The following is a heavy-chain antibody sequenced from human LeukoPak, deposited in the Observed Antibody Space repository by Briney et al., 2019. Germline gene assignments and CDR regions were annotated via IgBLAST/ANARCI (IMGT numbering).Heavy chain of an antibody. V-gene: IGHV3-74*01. D-gene: IGHD3-22*01. CDR2: INSDGIST. CDR1: RFTFTRYW. Sequence: GGSLRLSCAASRFTFTRYWTDCVRQAPGKGLVWVSRINSDGISTSYADSVKGRFTISRYNAKNTLYLQMNSLRAEDTAVYYCARDGNYYDSSGPADYWGQGTLVTVSS. J-gene: IGHJ4*02. CDR3: ARDGNYYDSSGPADY.